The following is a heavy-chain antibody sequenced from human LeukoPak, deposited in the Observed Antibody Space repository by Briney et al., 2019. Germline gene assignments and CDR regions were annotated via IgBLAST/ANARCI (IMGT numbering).Heavy chain of an antibody. J-gene: IGHJ3*02. V-gene: IGHV5-51*01. CDR1: GYTFPTHW. CDR3: ARVMGPQQIRGFVI. Sequence: GESLKISCVASGYTFPTHWIAWVRQMPGKGLEWMGFIYPADSDTRYTPPFQGQVTISVDKSINTAYLQSHSLKASDCAMYYCARVMGPQQIRGFVIWGQGTMVTVSS. CDR2: IYPADSDT. D-gene: IGHD2-21*01.